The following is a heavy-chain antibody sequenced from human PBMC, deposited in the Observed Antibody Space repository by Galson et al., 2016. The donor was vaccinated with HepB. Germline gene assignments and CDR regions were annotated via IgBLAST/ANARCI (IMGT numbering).Heavy chain of an antibody. CDR1: GDSINSRNW. CDR3: GRVAVKAFDI. CDR2: IYHSGST. Sequence: ETLSLTCVVSGDSINSRNWWSWVRQPPGMGLEWIGEIYHSGSTNYSPSLKSRVTISVDKSKNQFSLKLNSVTAADTAVYYCGRVAVKAFDIWGQGTMVTVSS. V-gene: IGHV4-4*02. D-gene: IGHD6-19*01. J-gene: IGHJ3*02.